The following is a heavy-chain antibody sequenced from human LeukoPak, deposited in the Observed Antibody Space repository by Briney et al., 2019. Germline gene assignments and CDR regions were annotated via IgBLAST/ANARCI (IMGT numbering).Heavy chain of an antibody. CDR2: IAGSSAI. CDR3: AREEFTTVTTGWAFDI. CDR1: GFTFSTYS. Sequence: GGSLRLSCAASGFTFSTYSINWVRQAPGKGLEWVSHIAGSSAICYADSVKGRFTISRDNSKNTLYLQMNSLRAEDTAVYYCAREEFTTVTTGWAFDIWGQGSMVTVSS. J-gene: IGHJ3*02. V-gene: IGHV3-48*01. D-gene: IGHD4-17*01.